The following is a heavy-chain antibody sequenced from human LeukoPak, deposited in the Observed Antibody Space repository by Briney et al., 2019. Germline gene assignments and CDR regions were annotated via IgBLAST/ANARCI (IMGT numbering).Heavy chain of an antibody. CDR3: ARSSLLHSNAMDV. Sequence: PGGSLRLSCAASGFTFNSYSINWVRQAPGKGLEWISYISSSSNVYYADSVKGRFTISRDNTKNSLYLQMSSLRDDDTAVCYCARSSLLHSNAMDVWGQGTTVTVSS. D-gene: IGHD5-18*01. J-gene: IGHJ6*02. CDR1: GFTFNSYS. V-gene: IGHV3-48*02. CDR2: ISSSSNV.